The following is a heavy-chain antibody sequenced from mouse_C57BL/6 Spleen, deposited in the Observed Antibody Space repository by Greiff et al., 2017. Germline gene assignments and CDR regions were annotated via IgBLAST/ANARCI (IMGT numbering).Heavy chain of an antibody. Sequence: QVQLQQPGAELVMPGASVKLSCKASGYTFTSYWMHWVKQRPGQGLEWIGEIDPSDSYTNYNQKFKGKSTLTVDKSSSTAYMQLSSLTSADSAVYYCARGGLRPWLAYWGQGTLVTVSA. J-gene: IGHJ3*01. CDR3: ARGGLRPWLAY. D-gene: IGHD3-2*02. V-gene: IGHV1-69*01. CDR1: GYTFTSYW. CDR2: IDPSDSYT.